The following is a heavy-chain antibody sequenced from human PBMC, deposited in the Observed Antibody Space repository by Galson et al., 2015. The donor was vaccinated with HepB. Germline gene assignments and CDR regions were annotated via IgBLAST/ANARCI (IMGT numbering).Heavy chain of an antibody. CDR1: GYSFTNYW. J-gene: IGHJ4*02. Sequence: QSGAEVKKPGESLRISCRGSGYSFTNYWITWVRQMPGKGLEWMGRIDPSDSYTNYSPSFQGHVTISADKSISTAYLQWYSLKASDTAMYYCARGECSGGSCYRYWGQGTLVTVSS. D-gene: IGHD2-15*01. CDR3: ARGECSGGSCYRY. CDR2: IDPSDSYT. V-gene: IGHV5-10-1*01.